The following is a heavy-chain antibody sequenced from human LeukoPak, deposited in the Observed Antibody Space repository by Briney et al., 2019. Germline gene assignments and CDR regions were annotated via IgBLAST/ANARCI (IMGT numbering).Heavy chain of an antibody. J-gene: IGHJ4*02. V-gene: IGHV4-30-2*01. D-gene: IGHD3-9*01. CDR1: GGSISSGGYS. CDR3: ARGGNDILTGYYLPDY. CDR2: IYHSGST. Sequence: KPSETLSLTCAVSGGSISSGGYSWSWIRQPPGKGLEWIGYIYHSGSTYYNPSLKSRVTISVDRSKNQFSLKLSSVTAADTAVYYCARGGNDILTGYYLPDYWGQGTLVTVSS.